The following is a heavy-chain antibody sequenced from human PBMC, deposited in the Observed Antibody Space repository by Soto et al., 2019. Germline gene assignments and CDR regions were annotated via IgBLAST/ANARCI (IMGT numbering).Heavy chain of an antibody. J-gene: IGHJ4*02. CDR2: ISGSGGST. CDR1: GFTFSSYA. Sequence: GGSLRLSCAASGFTFSSYAMSWVRQAPGKGLEWVSAISGSGGSTYYADSVKGRFTISRDNSKNTLYLQMNSLRAEDTAVYYCAHFGSSTNAPYYFDYWGQGTLVTVSS. V-gene: IGHV3-23*01. D-gene: IGHD2-2*01. CDR3: AHFGSSTNAPYYFDY.